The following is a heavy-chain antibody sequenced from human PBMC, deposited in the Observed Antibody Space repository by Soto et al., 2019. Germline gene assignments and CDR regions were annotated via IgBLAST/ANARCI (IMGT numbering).Heavy chain of an antibody. D-gene: IGHD5-18*01. CDR2: ISYDGSNK. J-gene: IGHJ4*02. CDR1: GFTFSSYA. CDR3: ARDRRYSYGYLDY. Sequence: QVHLVESGGGVVQPGRSLRLSCAASGFTFSSYAMHWVRQAPGKGLEWVAVISYDGSNKYYADSVKGRFTISRDNSKNTLYLQMNSLRAEDTAVYYCARDRRYSYGYLDYWGQGTLVTVSS. V-gene: IGHV3-30-3*01.